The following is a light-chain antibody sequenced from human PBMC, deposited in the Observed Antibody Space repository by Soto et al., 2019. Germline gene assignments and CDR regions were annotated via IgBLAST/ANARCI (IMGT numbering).Light chain of an antibody. CDR1: QGINSW. V-gene: IGKV1-12*01. J-gene: IGKJ4*01. CDR3: QQANSFLLT. CDR2: AAS. Sequence: DIQMTQSPSSVSASVGDRVTITCRASQGINSWLAWYQQIPGKAPKLLIYAASSLQSGNPSRFSGSGSGTDFTLTISSLQPEDFATYYCQQANSFLLTFGGGTKVEIK.